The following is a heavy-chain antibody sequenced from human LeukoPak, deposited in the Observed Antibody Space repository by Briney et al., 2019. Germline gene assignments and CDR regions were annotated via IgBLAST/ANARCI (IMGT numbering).Heavy chain of an antibody. CDR2: TYYRSKWYN. J-gene: IGHJ3*02. V-gene: IGHV6-1*01. Sequence: SQTLSLTCAISGDSVSSNSAAWNWIRQSPSRGIEWLGRTYYRSKWYNDYAVSVKSRITINPDTSKNQFSLQLNSVTPEDTAVYYCARDSPNYYGSADAFDIWGQGTMVTVSS. CDR1: GDSVSSNSAA. CDR3: ARDSPNYYGSADAFDI. D-gene: IGHD3-10*01.